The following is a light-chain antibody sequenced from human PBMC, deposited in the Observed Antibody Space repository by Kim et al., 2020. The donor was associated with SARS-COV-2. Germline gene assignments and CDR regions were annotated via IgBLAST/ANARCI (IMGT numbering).Light chain of an antibody. CDR3: CSYAGGYTYV. Sequence: QSALTQPRSVSGSPGQSVTISCTGTSSDVGRYNLVSWYQHHPGKAPKLILYAVNKRPSGVPDRFSGSQSGNTASLTVSGLRDEDEADYFCCSYAGGYTYVFGTGTQLTVL. CDR2: AVN. CDR1: SSDVGRYNL. V-gene: IGLV2-11*01. J-gene: IGLJ1*01.